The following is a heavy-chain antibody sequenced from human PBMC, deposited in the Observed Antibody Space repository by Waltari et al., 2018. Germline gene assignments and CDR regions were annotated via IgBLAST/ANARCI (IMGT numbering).Heavy chain of an antibody. CDR2: IIGKGGIT. J-gene: IGHJ4*02. Sequence: EVQLLESGGGLVQPGGSLRLSCAASGFTFSSYAMSWVRQPPGRGLEWVSGIIGKGGITFYPDSVKGRFNISRDNSKNTLYLQMNSLRAEDTAVYYCAKDMRRSSGGGVANFDYWGQGTLVTVSS. CDR3: AKDMRRSSGGGVANFDY. V-gene: IGHV3-23*01. D-gene: IGHD6-19*01. CDR1: GFTFSSYA.